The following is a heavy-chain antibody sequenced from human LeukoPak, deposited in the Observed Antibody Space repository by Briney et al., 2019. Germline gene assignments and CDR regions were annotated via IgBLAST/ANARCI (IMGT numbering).Heavy chain of an antibody. J-gene: IGHJ3*02. CDR1: GGSISSSTYY. Sequence: SETLSLTCTVSGGSISSSTYYWGWIRQPPGKGLEWIGSMYYSGSTYYKPSLKSRVTISVDTSKNQFSLKLNSLTAADTAMYYCASVLGGHGLDIWGQGTMVTVSS. D-gene: IGHD3-16*01. V-gene: IGHV4-39*07. CDR2: MYYSGST. CDR3: ASVLGGHGLDI.